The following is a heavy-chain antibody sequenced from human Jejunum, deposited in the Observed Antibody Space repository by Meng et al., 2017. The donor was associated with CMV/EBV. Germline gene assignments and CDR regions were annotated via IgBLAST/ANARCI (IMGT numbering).Heavy chain of an antibody. CDR3: VPYRTSSYWFGP. J-gene: IGHJ5*02. D-gene: IGHD3-16*01. V-gene: IGHV1-2*02. CDR2: INSNSGAT. Sequence: CKSLGYSFTADFIFWVRQAPGQGLEWMGWINSNSGATNYAQNFQGRVTMTRDTSISTVYMDLNSLTSDDTAIYYCVPYRTSSYWFGPWGQGTLVTVSS. CDR1: GYSFTADF.